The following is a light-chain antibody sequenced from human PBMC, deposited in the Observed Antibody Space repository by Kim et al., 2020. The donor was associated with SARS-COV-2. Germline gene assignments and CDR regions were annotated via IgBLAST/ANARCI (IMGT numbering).Light chain of an antibody. CDR3: QQYGSSLIT. J-gene: IGKJ5*01. CDR1: QSVSSGY. V-gene: IGKV3-20*01. CDR2: GTS. Sequence: EIVLTQSPGTLSLSPGEGATLSCRASQSVSSGYLAWYQQKPGQAPRLLIYGTSSRATGIPDRFSGSGSGTGFTLTISRLEPEDFAMYYCQQYGSSLITFGQGTRLEIK.